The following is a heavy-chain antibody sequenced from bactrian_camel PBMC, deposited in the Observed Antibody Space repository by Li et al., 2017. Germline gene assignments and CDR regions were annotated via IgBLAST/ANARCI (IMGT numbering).Heavy chain of an antibody. CDR1: GFTSSSYY. V-gene: IGHV3S40*01. CDR3: ARVGAGSIATMDV. D-gene: IGHD4*01. Sequence: DVQLVESGGGLVQPGGSLRLSCAASGFTSSSYYIHWIRQAPGEGLEWVAAIKSSGDSTYYADSVKGRFTISRDNAKNTLFLQLDSLETEDTAMYYCARVGAGSIATMDVWGPGTQVTVS. CDR2: IKSSGDST. J-gene: IGHJ4*01.